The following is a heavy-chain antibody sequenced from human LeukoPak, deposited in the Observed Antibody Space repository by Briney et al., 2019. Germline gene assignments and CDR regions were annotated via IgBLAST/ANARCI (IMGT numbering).Heavy chain of an antibody. V-gene: IGHV3-23*01. CDR2: ITGGGRT. CDR3: AKRGYYDSGALRAPFEY. Sequence: TGGSLRLACAASGFTLGDYAMSSVRQPPGNGPECLSAITGGGRTYYADPVKGPYTSGRDSSKTTLYLQMNSLRAEATAISSCAKRGYYDSGALRAPFEYWGQGTLVTVSS. D-gene: IGHD3-22*01. CDR1: GFTLGDYA. J-gene: IGHJ4*02.